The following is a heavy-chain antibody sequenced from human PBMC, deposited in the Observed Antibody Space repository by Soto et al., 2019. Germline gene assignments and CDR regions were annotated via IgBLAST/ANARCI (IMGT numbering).Heavy chain of an antibody. CDR1: GFTFSSYS. J-gene: IGHJ6*03. V-gene: IGHV3-48*04. CDR2: ISSTSSTI. CDR3: ARPRRILGYMDV. Sequence: GGSLRLSCAASGFTFSSYSMNWVRQAPGKGLEWISYISSTSSTIYYADSVKGRFTISRDNAMNSLYLQMNSLRAEDTAVYYCARPRRILGYMDVWGKGTTVTVSS.